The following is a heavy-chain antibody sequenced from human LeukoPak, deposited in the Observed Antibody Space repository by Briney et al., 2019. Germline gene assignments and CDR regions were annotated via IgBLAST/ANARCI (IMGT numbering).Heavy chain of an antibody. J-gene: IGHJ4*02. Sequence: GESLKISCKASGYGFTSYWIGWVRQMPGKGLEWMGIIDPSDSETRYTPSFQGQVTISVDKSLTTAYLQWNSLKASDTAMYYCARQTAMGRSGDYWGQGTLVTVSS. CDR1: GYGFTSYW. CDR3: ARQTAMGRSGDY. V-gene: IGHV5-51*01. D-gene: IGHD5-18*01. CDR2: IDPSDSET.